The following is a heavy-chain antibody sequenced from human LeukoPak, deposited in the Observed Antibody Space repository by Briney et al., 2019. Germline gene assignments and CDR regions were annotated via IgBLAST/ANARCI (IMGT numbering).Heavy chain of an antibody. V-gene: IGHV3-7*01. CDR2: IKQDGSEK. Sequence: GGSLRLSCAASGFTFSSYWMSWVRQAPGKGLEWVANIKQDGSEKYYVDSVKGRFTISRDNAKNSLYLQMNSLRDEDTAVYYCARDKVVGATFFDYWGQGTLVTVSS. J-gene: IGHJ4*02. D-gene: IGHD1-26*01. CDR3: ARDKVVGATFFDY. CDR1: GFTFSSYW.